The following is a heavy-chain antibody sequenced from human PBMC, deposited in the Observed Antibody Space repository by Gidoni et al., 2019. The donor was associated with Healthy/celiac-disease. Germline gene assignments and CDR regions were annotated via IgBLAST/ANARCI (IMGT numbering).Heavy chain of an antibody. CDR1: GGTCSSYA. CDR2: ISYDGSNN. V-gene: IGHV3-30*04. CDR3: ARGGAAGKYYFDY. D-gene: IGHD6-13*01. J-gene: IGHJ4*02. Sequence: QVQLVEYGGGVVQPGRSLRRTCAASGGTCSSYAMHWVRQAPGKGLEWVAVISYDGSNNYYADSVKGRFTIARDNSKNALYLQMNSLRAEDTAVYYCARGGAAGKYYFDYWGQGTLVTVSS.